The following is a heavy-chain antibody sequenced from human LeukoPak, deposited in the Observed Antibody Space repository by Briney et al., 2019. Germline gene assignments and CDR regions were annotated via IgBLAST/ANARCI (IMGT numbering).Heavy chain of an antibody. V-gene: IGHV3-30*04. D-gene: IGHD7-27*01. Sequence: GRSLRLFCGVSGFIFKTFAMHWVRRAPGKGLEYVAVLSSEGINKYYADSVKGRFTVSRHNSKSTLFLQMNSLRGEDTAVYYCAKREGRRVLGTADYWGQGTLVTVSS. J-gene: IGHJ4*02. CDR2: LSSEGINK. CDR3: AKREGRRVLGTADY. CDR1: GFIFKTFA.